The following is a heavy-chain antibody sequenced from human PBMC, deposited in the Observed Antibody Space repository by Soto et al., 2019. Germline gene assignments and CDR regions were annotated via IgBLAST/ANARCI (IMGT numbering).Heavy chain of an antibody. CDR2: ISYDGSNK. D-gene: IGHD3-9*01. V-gene: IGHV3-30-3*01. Sequence: GGSLRLSCAASGFTFSSYAMHWVRQAPGKGLEWVAVISYDGSNKYYADSVKGRFTISRDNSKNTLYLQMNSLRAEDTAVYYCARDPAYYDILTGYPPPLTPTYYYYGMDVWGQGTTVTVSS. CDR3: ARDPAYYDILTGYPPPLTPTYYYYGMDV. CDR1: GFTFSSYA. J-gene: IGHJ6*02.